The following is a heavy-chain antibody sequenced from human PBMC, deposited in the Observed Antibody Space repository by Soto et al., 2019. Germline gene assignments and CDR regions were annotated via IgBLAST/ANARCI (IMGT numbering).Heavy chain of an antibody. D-gene: IGHD1-26*01. Sequence: GESLKISCKGSGYSFTSYWIGWVRQMPGKGLEWMGIIYPGDSDTRYSPSFQGRFTISRDNSKNTLYLQMNSLRAEDTAVYYCARDEGGGGACDYWGQGTLVTVSS. V-gene: IGHV5-51*01. CDR3: ARDEGGGGACDY. J-gene: IGHJ4*02. CDR1: GYSFTSYW. CDR2: IYPGDSDT.